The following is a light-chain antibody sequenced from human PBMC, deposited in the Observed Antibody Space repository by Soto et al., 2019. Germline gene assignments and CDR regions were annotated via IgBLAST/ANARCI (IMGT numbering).Light chain of an antibody. Sequence: VLTQSPATLSLSPGERATLSCRASQSVSSYLAWYQQKPGQAPRLLIYNASNRATGIPARFSGSGSGTDFTLTISSMEPEDFAVYYCQQRSNWPLTFGGGTRVEVK. CDR1: QSVSSY. J-gene: IGKJ4*01. CDR2: NAS. V-gene: IGKV3-11*01. CDR3: QQRSNWPLT.